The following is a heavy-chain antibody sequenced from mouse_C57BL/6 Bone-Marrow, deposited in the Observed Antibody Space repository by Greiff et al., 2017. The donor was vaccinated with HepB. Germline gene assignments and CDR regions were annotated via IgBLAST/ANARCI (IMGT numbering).Heavy chain of an antibody. CDR1: GYTFTSYT. CDR3: ARGYGKRSLDY. CDR2: INPSSGYT. V-gene: IGHV1-4*01. D-gene: IGHD1-1*01. Sequence: VQLQESGAELARPGASVKMSCKASGYTFTSYTMHWVKQRPGQGLEWIGYINPSSGYTKYNQKFKDKATLTADKSSSTAYMQLSSLTSEDSAVYYCARGYGKRSLDYWGQGTTLTVSS. J-gene: IGHJ2*01.